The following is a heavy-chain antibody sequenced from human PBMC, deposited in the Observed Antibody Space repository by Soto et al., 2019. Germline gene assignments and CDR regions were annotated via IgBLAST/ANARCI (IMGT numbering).Heavy chain of an antibody. Sequence: QVQLVQSGAEVKKPGASVKVSCKASGYTFTSYGISWVRQAPGQGLEWMGWISAYNGNTNYAPKLQGRVTMTTETSTSTAYMELRSLRSDDTAVYYCARDMYCSGGSCYSDFPFDYWGQGTLVTVSS. CDR3: ARDMYCSGGSCYSDFPFDY. D-gene: IGHD2-15*01. J-gene: IGHJ4*02. CDR2: ISAYNGNT. CDR1: GYTFTSYG. V-gene: IGHV1-18*01.